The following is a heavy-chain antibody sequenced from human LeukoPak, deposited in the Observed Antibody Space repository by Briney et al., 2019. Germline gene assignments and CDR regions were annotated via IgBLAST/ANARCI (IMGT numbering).Heavy chain of an antibody. V-gene: IGHV3-23*01. CDR3: AKVSITIIVVVSKGIFDI. J-gene: IGHJ3*02. CDR2: ISGSGGST. CDR1: GFTFDDYA. D-gene: IGHD3-22*01. Sequence: GGSLRLSCAASGFTFDDYAMHWVRQAPGKGLEWVSAISGSGGSTYYADSVKGRFTISRDNSKKTLYLQMKSLRAEDTAVYYCAKVSITIIVVVSKGIFDIWGQGKMVTVSS.